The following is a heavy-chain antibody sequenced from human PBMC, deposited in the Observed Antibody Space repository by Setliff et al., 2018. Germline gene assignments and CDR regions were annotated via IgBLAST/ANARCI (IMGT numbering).Heavy chain of an antibody. CDR2: IYHSGST. D-gene: IGHD3-10*01. CDR3: AGSMVRGVTYDY. CDR1: GGSVSSSNW. Sequence: LSLTCAVSGGSVSSSNWWSWVRQPPGKGLEWIGEIYHSGSTNYNPSLKSRVTISVDKSKNQFSLKLSSVTAADTAVYYCAGSMVRGVTYDYWGQGTLVTVSS. J-gene: IGHJ4*02. V-gene: IGHV4-4*02.